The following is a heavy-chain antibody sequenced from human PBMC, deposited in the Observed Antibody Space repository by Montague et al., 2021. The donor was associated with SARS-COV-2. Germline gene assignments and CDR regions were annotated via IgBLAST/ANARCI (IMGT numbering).Heavy chain of an antibody. CDR1: GGPTICHF. CDR3: ARGGIVGAPDY. Sequence: SETLSLTCTATGGPTICHFGTWSKHTPGKRPAWIGLIKYSFTTHYNLSLKSRVTISVDTSKNQFSLKLSSVTAADKTVYYCARGGIVGAPDYWGQGTLVTVSS. CDR2: IKYSFTT. V-gene: IGHV4-59*11. D-gene: IGHD1-26*01. J-gene: IGHJ4*02.